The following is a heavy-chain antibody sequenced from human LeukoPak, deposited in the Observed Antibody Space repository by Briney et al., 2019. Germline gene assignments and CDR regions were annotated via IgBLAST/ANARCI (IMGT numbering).Heavy chain of an antibody. D-gene: IGHD2-2*01. CDR2: IIPIFGTA. CDR1: GGTFSGYA. CDR3: ARAGREVNSYLYQLPDYYYHGMDV. Sequence: GASVKVSCKASGGTFSGYAISWVRQAPGQGLEWMGGIIPIFGTANYAQKFQGRVTITADESTSTAYMELSSLRSEDTAVYYCARAGREVNSYLYQLPDYYYHGMDVWGQGTTVTVSS. J-gene: IGHJ6*02. V-gene: IGHV1-69*13.